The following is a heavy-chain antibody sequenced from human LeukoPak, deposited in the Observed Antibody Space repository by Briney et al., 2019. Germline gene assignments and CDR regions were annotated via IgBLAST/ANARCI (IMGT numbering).Heavy chain of an antibody. V-gene: IGHV4-38-2*02. CDR2: FSHRGGS. Sequence: SETLSLTCTVSGYSLSSGFFCDWIRQSPGKGLEWIGSFSHRGGSYHNPSLKSRVTISVDTSKNQFSLKLLSVTAADTAVYYCARIRATYSSSSEPRMHDAFDIWGQGTMVTVSS. D-gene: IGHD6-6*01. CDR1: GYSLSSGFF. CDR3: ARIRATYSSSSEPRMHDAFDI. J-gene: IGHJ3*02.